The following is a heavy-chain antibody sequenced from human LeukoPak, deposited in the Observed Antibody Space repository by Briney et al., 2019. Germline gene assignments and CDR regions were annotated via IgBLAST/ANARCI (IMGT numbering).Heavy chain of an antibody. Sequence: GGSLRLSCAASGFTFSSYWMHWVRQAPGKGLVWVSRINSDGSSTSYADSVKGRFTISRDNAKNTLYLQMNSLRAEDTAVYCCARDQQDYDFWSGTTNWFDPWGQGTLVTVSS. CDR3: ARDQQDYDFWSGTTNWFDP. CDR1: GFTFSSYW. J-gene: IGHJ5*02. CDR2: INSDGSST. V-gene: IGHV3-74*01. D-gene: IGHD3-3*01.